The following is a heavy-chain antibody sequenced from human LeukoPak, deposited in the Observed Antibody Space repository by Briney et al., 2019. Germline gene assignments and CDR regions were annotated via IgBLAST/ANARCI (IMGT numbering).Heavy chain of an antibody. J-gene: IGHJ4*02. D-gene: IGHD6-6*01. V-gene: IGHV1-2*02. CDR2: INPNSGGT. CDR1: GYTFTGYY. Sequence: ASVKVSCKASGYTFTGYYMHWVRQAPGQGLEWMGWINPNSGGTNYAQKFQGRVTMTRDTSIGTAYMELSRLRSDDTAVYYCARYVYSSSSYDYWGQGTLVTVSS. CDR3: ARYVYSSSSYDY.